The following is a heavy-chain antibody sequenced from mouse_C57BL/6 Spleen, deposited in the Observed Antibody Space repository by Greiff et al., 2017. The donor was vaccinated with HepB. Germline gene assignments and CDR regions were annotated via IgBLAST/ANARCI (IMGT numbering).Heavy chain of an antibody. CDR3: ERGKTDNDDGRYLEY. D-gene: IGHD1-1*01. Sequence: VQLQQPGAELVKPGASVKMSCKASGYTFTSYWITWVKQRPGQGLEWIGDIYPGSGSTNYNEKFKSKATLTVDTSSSTAYMQLSSLTSEDSAVYYRERGKTDNDDGRYLEYWGQGTTVTVAA. J-gene: IGHJ2*01. CDR2: IYPGSGST. V-gene: IGHV1-55*01. CDR1: GYTFTSYW.